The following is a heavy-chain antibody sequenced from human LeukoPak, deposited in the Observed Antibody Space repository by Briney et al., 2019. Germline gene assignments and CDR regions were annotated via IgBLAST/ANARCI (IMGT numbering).Heavy chain of an antibody. D-gene: IGHD3-10*01. V-gene: IGHV1-46*01. CDR1: GYTFTSYY. J-gene: IGHJ4*02. Sequence: RASVKVSCKASGYTFTSYYMHWVRQAPGQGLEWMGITNPSGGSTSYAQKFQGRVTMTRDTSTSTVCMELSSLRSEDTAVYYCARALVPPYYYGSGELGYWGQGTLVTVSS. CDR2: TNPSGGST. CDR3: ARALVPPYYYGSGELGY.